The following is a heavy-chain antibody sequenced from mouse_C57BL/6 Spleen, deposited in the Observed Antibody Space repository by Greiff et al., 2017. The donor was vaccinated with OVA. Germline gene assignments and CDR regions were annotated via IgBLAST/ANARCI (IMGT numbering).Heavy chain of an antibody. CDR2: INPSNGGT. D-gene: IGHD1-2*01. Sequence: QVQLQQPGTELVKPGASVKLSCKASGYTFTSYWMHWVKQRPGQGLEWIGNINPSNGGTNYNEKFKSKATLPVDKSSSTSYMQLSSLTSEASAVYYCARSYHYSWYFDVWGTGTTVTVSS. CDR3: ARSYHYSWYFDV. V-gene: IGHV1-53*01. J-gene: IGHJ1*03. CDR1: GYTFTSYW.